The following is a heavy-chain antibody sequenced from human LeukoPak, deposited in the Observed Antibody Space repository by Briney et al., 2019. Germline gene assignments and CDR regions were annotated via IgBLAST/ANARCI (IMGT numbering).Heavy chain of an antibody. Sequence: GGSLRLSCAASGFTFSSYAMSWVRQAPGKGLEWVSAISGSGGSTYYADSAKGRFTISRDNSKNTLYLQMNSLRAEDTAVYYCAKDAADDYYYGMDVWGQGTTVTVSS. CDR1: GFTFSSYA. CDR3: AKDAADDYYYGMDV. V-gene: IGHV3-23*01. J-gene: IGHJ6*02. CDR2: ISGSGGST.